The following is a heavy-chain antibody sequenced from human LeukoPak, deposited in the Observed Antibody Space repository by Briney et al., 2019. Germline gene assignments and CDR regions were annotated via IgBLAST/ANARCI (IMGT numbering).Heavy chain of an antibody. CDR3: ARGLDDSGYFDY. J-gene: IGHJ4*02. CDR1: GGSISSSSYY. CDR2: INHSGST. Sequence: SETLSLTCTVSGGSISSSSYYWGWIRQPPGKGLEWIGEINHSGSTNYNPSLKSRVTISVDTSKNQFSLKLSSVTAADTAVYYYARGLDDSGYFDYWGQGTLVTVSS. D-gene: IGHD1-26*01. V-gene: IGHV4-39*07.